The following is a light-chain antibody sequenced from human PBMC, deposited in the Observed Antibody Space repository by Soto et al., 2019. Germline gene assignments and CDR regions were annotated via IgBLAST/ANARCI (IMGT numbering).Light chain of an antibody. J-gene: IGKJ1*01. CDR2: DAS. CDR3: QQRSSWWT. V-gene: IGKV3-11*01. Sequence: ETVLTQSPATLSLSPGDRATLSFRASQNITTYLAWYQQKTGQAPKLLFYDASNRATGIPARFSASGSGTDFTLTISSLEPEDSAVYYCQQRSSWWTFGQGTKVEIK. CDR1: QNITTY.